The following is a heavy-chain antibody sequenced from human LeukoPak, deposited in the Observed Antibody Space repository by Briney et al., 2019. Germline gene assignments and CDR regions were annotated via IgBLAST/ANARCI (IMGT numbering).Heavy chain of an antibody. CDR3: ARESHETREDY. CDR2: ISANNGDT. Sequence: ASVKVSCKASGYTFTSYGISWVRQAPGQGLEWMGWISANNGDTDYPPKLQDRVTMTTDTYTSTAYMELRSLRSDDTAMYYCARESHETREDYWGQGTLVTVSS. D-gene: IGHD1-1*01. V-gene: IGHV1-18*01. J-gene: IGHJ4*02. CDR1: GYTFTSYG.